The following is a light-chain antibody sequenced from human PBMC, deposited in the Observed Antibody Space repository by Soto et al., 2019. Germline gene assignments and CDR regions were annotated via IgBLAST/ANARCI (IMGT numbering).Light chain of an antibody. CDR2: GAS. J-gene: IGKJ4*01. CDR3: QQYNNWLT. V-gene: IGKV3-15*01. Sequence: EIVMTQSPATLSVSPGERATLSCRPSQSVSSNLAWYQQKPGQAPRLLIYGASTRDTGIPARFSGSGSGTEFALTISSLQSVDFAVYYCQQYNNWLTFGGGTKVEIK. CDR1: QSVSSN.